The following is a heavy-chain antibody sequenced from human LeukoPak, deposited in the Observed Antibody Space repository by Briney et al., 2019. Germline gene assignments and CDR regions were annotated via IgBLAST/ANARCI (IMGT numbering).Heavy chain of an antibody. Sequence: SQTLSLTCTVSGGSISSGGYYWSWIRQYPGKGLEWIGYIYHSGSTYYNPSLQSRVTISLDMSKNQFSLKLSSVTAADTALYYCARITSGPGQVDYWGQGPLVTVSS. CDR1: GGSISSGGYY. D-gene: IGHD1-14*01. CDR3: ARITSGPGQVDY. CDR2: IYHSGST. J-gene: IGHJ4*02. V-gene: IGHV4-31*03.